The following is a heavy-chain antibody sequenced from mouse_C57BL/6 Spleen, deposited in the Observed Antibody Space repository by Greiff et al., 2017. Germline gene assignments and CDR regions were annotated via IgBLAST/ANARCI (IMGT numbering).Heavy chain of an antibody. J-gene: IGHJ3*01. CDR2: IYPGDGDT. CDR3: AREGLVFAY. D-gene: IGHD3-3*01. Sequence: QVQLQQSGPELVRPGASVKISCKASGYAFSSSWMNWVKQRPGKGLEWIGRIYPGDGDTNYNGKFKGKATLTADQSSSTAYMQLSSLTSEDSAVYFCAREGLVFAYWGQGTLVTVSA. V-gene: IGHV1-82*01. CDR1: GYAFSSSW.